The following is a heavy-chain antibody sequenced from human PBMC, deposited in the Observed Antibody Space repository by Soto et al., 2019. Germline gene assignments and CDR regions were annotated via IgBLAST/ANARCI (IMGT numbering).Heavy chain of an antibody. J-gene: IGHJ4*02. CDR1: DGSISSGGYY. D-gene: IGHD3-10*01. Sequence: PSETLSLTCSVSDGSISSGGYYWSWIRLHPGKGLEWIGYISDNGRPYYNPSLKSRATISEDRSKNQFSLRLRSVTAADTAVYYCARNDSGSKKFDYWGQGTLVTVSS. CDR3: ARNDSGSKKFDY. CDR2: ISDNGRP. V-gene: IGHV4-31*03.